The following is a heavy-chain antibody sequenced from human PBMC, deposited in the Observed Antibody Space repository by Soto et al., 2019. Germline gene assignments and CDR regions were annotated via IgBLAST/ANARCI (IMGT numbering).Heavy chain of an antibody. D-gene: IGHD3-10*01. Sequence: PSETLSLTCTVSGGSISSGGYYWSWIRQHPGKGLEWIGYIYYSGSTYYNPSLKSRVTISVDTSKNQFSLKLSSVTAADTAVYYCARDPNYYGSGSYSVGDAFDIWGQGTMVTVSS. CDR3: ARDPNYYGSGSYSVGDAFDI. J-gene: IGHJ3*02. V-gene: IGHV4-31*03. CDR2: IYYSGST. CDR1: GGSISSGGYY.